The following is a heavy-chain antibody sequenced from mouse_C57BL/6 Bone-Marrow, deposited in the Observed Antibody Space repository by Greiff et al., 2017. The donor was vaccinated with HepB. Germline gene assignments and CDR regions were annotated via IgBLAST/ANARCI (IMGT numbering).Heavy chain of an antibody. V-gene: IGHV1-66*01. CDR2: IYPGSGNT. CDR3: ARSGYDYGFAY. Sequence: VKLMESGPELVKPGASVKISCKASGYSFTSYYIHWVKRRPGQGLEWIGWIYPGSGNTKYNEKFKGKATLTADTSSSTAYMQLSSLTSEDSAVYYCARSGYDYGFAYWGQGTLVTVSA. CDR1: GYSFTSYY. J-gene: IGHJ3*01. D-gene: IGHD2-4*01.